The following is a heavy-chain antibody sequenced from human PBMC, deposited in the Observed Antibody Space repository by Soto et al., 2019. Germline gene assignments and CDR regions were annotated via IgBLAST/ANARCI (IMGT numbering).Heavy chain of an antibody. J-gene: IGHJ6*03. V-gene: IGHV4-59*01. D-gene: IGHD2-2*01. CDR3: ARFHCSSSSCLYYHYYYMDV. Sequence: SETLSLTCTVSGGSMSSYYCSWVRHPPATGLERIGYIHYSGSTNHNPSLRSGVTISVDTSTNHFPLNLNSVTAADTAGYYCARFHCSSSSCLYYHYYYMDVWGKGTTVTVSS. CDR2: IHYSGST. CDR1: GGSMSSYY.